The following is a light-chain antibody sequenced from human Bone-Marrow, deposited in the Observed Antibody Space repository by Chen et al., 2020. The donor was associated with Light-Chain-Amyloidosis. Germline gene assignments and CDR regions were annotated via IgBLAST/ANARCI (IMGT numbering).Light chain of an antibody. Sequence: QSALTQPPSASGSPGQSVTISCTGTSSDVGGYNYVSWYQQHPGKAPKFMIYEVTKRPSGVHDRFSGTKASRAAYLAGSGQQAEDEADYYCSSYAGRTNLVFGTGTKVTVL. CDR3: SSYAGRTNLV. CDR2: EVT. J-gene: IGLJ1*01. V-gene: IGLV2-8*01. CDR1: SSDVGGYNY.